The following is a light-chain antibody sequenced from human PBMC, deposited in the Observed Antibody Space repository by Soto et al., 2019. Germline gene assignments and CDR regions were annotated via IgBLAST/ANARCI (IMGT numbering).Light chain of an antibody. V-gene: IGKV3-15*01. Sequence: EVVMTQSPGTLSLSAGERATVSCRASQSISSELAWYQQKPGQAPRLLIYAASTRATDIPARFSGGGSGTEYTLTISSLQSEDSAIYYCQQYHDWPPITFGPGTKEHI. CDR1: QSISSE. J-gene: IGKJ3*01. CDR3: QQYHDWPPIT. CDR2: AAS.